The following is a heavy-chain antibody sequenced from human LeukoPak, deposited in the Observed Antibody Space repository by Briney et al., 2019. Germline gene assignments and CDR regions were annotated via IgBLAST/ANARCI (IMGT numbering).Heavy chain of an antibody. D-gene: IGHD3-10*01. J-gene: IGHJ4*02. Sequence: PGGSLRLSCAASGFTFSSYAMSWGRQAPGKGLEWVSAISGSGGSTYYADSVKGRFTISRDTSYNTLYLQMNSLRAEDTAFYYCAKRPLWFGESFHEFDYWGQGTLVTVSS. V-gene: IGHV3-23*01. CDR3: AKRPLWFGESFHEFDY. CDR1: GFTFSSYA. CDR2: ISGSGGST.